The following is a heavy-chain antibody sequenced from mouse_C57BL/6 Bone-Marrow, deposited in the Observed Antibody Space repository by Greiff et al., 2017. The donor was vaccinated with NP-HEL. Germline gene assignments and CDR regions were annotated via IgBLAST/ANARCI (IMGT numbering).Heavy chain of an antibody. J-gene: IGHJ2*01. V-gene: IGHV7-3*01. CDR2: IGNKANGYTT. CDR1: GFTFTDYY. Sequence: EVKVEESGGGLVQPGGSLSLSCAASGFTFTDYYMSWVRQPPGKALEWLGCIGNKANGYTTEYSASVKGRFTISRDNSQSILYLQMNALRAEDSATYYCASGSFLDYWGQGTTLTVSS. CDR3: ASGSFLDY.